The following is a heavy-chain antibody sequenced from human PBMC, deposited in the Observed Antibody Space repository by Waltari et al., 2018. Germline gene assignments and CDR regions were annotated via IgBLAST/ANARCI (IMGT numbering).Heavy chain of an antibody. CDR2: IWYDGSNK. J-gene: IGHJ4*02. CDR3: ATGEQYYDSSGYSFDY. Sequence: QVQLVESGGGVVQLGRSLRLSCAASGFTFSSYGMHWVRQAPGKGLEWVAVIWYDGSNKYYADSVKGRFTISRDNSKNTLYLQMNSLRAEDTAVYYCATGEQYYDSSGYSFDYWGQGTLVTVSS. CDR1: GFTFSSYG. D-gene: IGHD3-22*01. V-gene: IGHV3-33*01.